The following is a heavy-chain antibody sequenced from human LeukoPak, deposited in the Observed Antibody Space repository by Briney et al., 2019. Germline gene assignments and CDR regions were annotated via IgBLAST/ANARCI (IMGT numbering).Heavy chain of an antibody. D-gene: IGHD6-19*01. CDR1: GFTFSSYA. CDR3: AKDEYSSGWPY. CDR2: ISGSGGSI. V-gene: IGHV3-23*01. J-gene: IGHJ4*02. Sequence: PGGSLRLSCAASGFTFSSYAMSWVRQAPGKGLEWVSAISGSGGSIYYADSVKGRFTLSRDNSKNTLYLQMNSLRAEDTAVYYCAKDEYSSGWPYWGQGTLVTVSS.